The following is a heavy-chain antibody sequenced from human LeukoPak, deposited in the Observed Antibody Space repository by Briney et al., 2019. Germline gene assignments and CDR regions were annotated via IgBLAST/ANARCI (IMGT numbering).Heavy chain of an antibody. J-gene: IGHJ4*02. Sequence: GGSLRLSCAASGFTFNSFWMHWVRQAPGKGLVWVSDMNEYATTRRYADSVKGRFTISRDNAKNTLYLQMNNLRAEGTAMYFCARGGVQPVDYWGQGTLVIVSS. CDR3: ARGGVQPVDY. CDR2: MNEYATTR. D-gene: IGHD3-10*01. CDR1: GFTFNSFW. V-gene: IGHV3-74*01.